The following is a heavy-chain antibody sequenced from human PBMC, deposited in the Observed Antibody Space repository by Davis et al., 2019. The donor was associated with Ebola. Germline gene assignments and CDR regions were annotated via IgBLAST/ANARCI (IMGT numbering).Heavy chain of an antibody. CDR2: TYYSSKWYN. D-gene: IGHD5-18*01. J-gene: IGHJ6*04. V-gene: IGHV6-1*01. CDR1: GDSVPSGG. Sequence: HSQTLSLTCAISGDSVPSGGWNWIRQSPSRGLEWLGRTYYSSKWYNDYAVSVKSRITINPDTSKNQFPLQLNSVTPEDTALYYCARGWLRGGMDVWGEGTTVTVSS. CDR3: ARGWLRGGMDV.